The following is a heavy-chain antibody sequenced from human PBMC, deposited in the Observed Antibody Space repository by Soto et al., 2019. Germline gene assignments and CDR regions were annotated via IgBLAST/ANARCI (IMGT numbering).Heavy chain of an antibody. D-gene: IGHD2-15*01. CDR3: ARECSGGSCYCDY. CDR2: INHSGST. CDR1: GGSFSGYY. J-gene: IGHJ4*02. V-gene: IGHV4-34*01. Sequence: PSETLSLTCAVYGGSFSGYYWSWIRQPPGKGLEWIGEINHSGSTNYNPSLKSRVTISVDTSKNQFSLKLSSVTAADTAVYYCARECSGGSCYCDYWGQGTLVTVSS.